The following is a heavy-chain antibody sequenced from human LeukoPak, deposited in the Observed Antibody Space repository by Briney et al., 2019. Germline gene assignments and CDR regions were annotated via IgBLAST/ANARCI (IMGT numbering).Heavy chain of an antibody. V-gene: IGHV1-18*01. J-gene: IGHJ5*02. D-gene: IGHD6-6*01. Sequence: GASVKVSCKASGYTFTSYGISWVRQAPGQGLEWMGWISAYNGNTNYAQKLQGRVTMTTDTSTSTAYMELRSLRSDDTAVYYCARRSRQLVPGDNWFDPWGQGTLVTVSS. CDR3: ARRSRQLVPGDNWFDP. CDR1: GYTFTSYG. CDR2: ISAYNGNT.